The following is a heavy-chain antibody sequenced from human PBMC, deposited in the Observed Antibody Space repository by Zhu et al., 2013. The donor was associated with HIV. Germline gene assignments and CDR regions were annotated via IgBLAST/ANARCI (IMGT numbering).Heavy chain of an antibody. CDR2: ISYDGSNK. CDR1: GFTFSSYG. D-gene: IGHD6-6*01. J-gene: IGHJ4*02. Sequence: VQLVESGGGVVQPGRSLRLSCAASGFTFSSYGMHWVRQAPGKGLEWVAVISYDGSNKYYADSVKGRFTISRDNFKNKLYLQMNSLRAEDTAVYYCAKEYSSSSDYFDYWGQGTLVTVSS. CDR3: AKEYSSSSDYFDY. V-gene: IGHV3-30*18.